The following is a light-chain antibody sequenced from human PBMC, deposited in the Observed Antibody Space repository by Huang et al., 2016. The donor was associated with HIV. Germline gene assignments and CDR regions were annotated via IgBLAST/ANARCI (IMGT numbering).Light chain of an antibody. V-gene: IGKV3-15*01. CDR3: QQYNTSPRT. CDR2: GSS. Sequence: ENLMTQSPSTLSVSPGESATLSCRASQSVFKNLAWYQQKPGQAPKLLIYGSSTRAAGIHASFSGSGSGTDFTLPISSLQSEDFAFYDCQQYNTSPRTFGQGTKVEV. J-gene: IGKJ1*01. CDR1: QSVFKN.